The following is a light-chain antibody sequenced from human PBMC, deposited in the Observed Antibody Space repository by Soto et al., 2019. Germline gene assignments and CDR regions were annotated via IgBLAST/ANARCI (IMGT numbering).Light chain of an antibody. V-gene: IGKV1-5*03. CDR2: KAS. Sequence: DIQMTQSPSTLSASVGDRVTITCRASQSISVWLAWYQQKAGKAPNLLIYKASRLESGVPSRFSGSGSGTEFTLTISSLQPDDVATYYCQQYTCLWTFGPGTKVDIK. CDR3: QQYTCLWT. CDR1: QSISVW. J-gene: IGKJ1*01.